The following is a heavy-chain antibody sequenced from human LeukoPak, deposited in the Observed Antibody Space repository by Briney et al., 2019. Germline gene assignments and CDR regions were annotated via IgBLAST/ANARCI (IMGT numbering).Heavy chain of an antibody. CDR1: GYTFTSSG. V-gene: IGHV1-18*01. CDR2: ISVSNGNT. CDR3: ARPRNYYDNGGYYNWFDS. Sequence: ASVKVSCKASGYTFTSSGISWVRQAPGQGLEWMGWISVSNGNTKYAQKLQGRVTVTTDTSTSTAYMELRSLRSDDTAVYYCARPRNYYDNGGYYNWFDSWGQGTPVTVSS. D-gene: IGHD3-22*01. J-gene: IGHJ5*01.